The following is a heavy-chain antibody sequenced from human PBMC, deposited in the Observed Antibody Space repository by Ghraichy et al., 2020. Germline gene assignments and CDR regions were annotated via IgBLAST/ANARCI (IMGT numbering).Heavy chain of an antibody. V-gene: IGHV3-15*01. CDR2: IKSKINGGTA. CDR3: AKDLPQTGGWALNY. D-gene: IGHD6-19*01. Sequence: LSLTCAASGLTFSDAWMTWVRQAPGKGLEWVGRIKSKINGGTADYAAPVKGRFTIARDDPKTTIFLQMNSLKTDDTAVYYCAKDLPQTGGWALNYWGQGALVTVSS. CDR1: GLTFSDAW. J-gene: IGHJ4*02.